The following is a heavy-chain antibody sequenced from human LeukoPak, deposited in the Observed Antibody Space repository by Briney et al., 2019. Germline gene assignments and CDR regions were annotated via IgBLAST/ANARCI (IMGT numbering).Heavy chain of an antibody. J-gene: IGHJ5*02. CDR2: ISGSGGST. D-gene: IGHD2-2*01. CDR1: GFTVSSNY. V-gene: IGHV3-23*01. Sequence: GGSLRLSCAASGFTVSSNYMSWVRQAPGKGLEWVSAISGSGGSTYYADSVKGRFTISRDNSKNTLYLQMNSLRAEDTAVYYCAKEDVVVPAARPNWFDPWGQGTLVTVSS. CDR3: AKEDVVVPAARPNWFDP.